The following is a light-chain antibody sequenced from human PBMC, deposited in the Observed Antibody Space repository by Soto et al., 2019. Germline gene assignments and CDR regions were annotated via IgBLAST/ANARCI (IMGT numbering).Light chain of an antibody. CDR1: SSDVGSYNL. CDR3: SSYAGSNNLV. V-gene: IGLV2-14*02. Sequence: QSALTQPASVSGSPGQSITISCTGTSSDVGSYNLVSWYQQHPGEAPKLMIYEDTKRPSGVSYRFSASKSGNTASLTISGLQAEDEADYYCSSYAGSNNLVFGTGTKLTVL. CDR2: EDT. J-gene: IGLJ1*01.